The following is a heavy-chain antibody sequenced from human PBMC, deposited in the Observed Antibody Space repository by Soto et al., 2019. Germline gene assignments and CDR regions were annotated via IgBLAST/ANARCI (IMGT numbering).Heavy chain of an antibody. V-gene: IGHV3-23*01. Sequence: GGSLRLSCAASGFTFSSYAMSWVRQAPGKGLEWVSGISNSGGSTYYADSVKGRFTISRDNSKNTVYLQMNSLRAEDTAVYYCSRDDSDWFFNWGRGTLVTVSS. CDR3: SRDDSDWFFN. CDR1: GFTFSSYA. J-gene: IGHJ4*02. CDR2: ISNSGGST. D-gene: IGHD3-9*01.